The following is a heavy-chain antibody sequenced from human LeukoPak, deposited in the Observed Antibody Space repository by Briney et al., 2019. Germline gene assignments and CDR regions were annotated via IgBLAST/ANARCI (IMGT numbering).Heavy chain of an antibody. V-gene: IGHV3-23*01. CDR1: GFNFTIYS. J-gene: IGHJ4*02. Sequence: GGSLRLSCAASGFNFTIYSMNWVRQAPGKGLEWVSTISGSGGGTYFADSVKGRFTISRDNSKNTLYLQMNSLRAEDTAVYYCAKALTRMFFDYWGQGTLVTVSS. CDR3: AKALTRMFFDY. D-gene: IGHD3-10*02. CDR2: ISGSGGGT.